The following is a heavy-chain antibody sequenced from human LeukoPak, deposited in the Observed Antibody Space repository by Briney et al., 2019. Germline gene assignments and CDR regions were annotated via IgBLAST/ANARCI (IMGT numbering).Heavy chain of an antibody. Sequence: SVKVSCKASGGTFSSYAINWVRQAPGQGLEWMGGIIPIFGTANYAQKFQGRVTITTDESTSTTYMDLSSLRSEDTAVYYCARGFCSGTSCYYPYYFDSWGQGTLVTVSS. D-gene: IGHD2-2*01. CDR2: IIPIFGTA. CDR3: ARGFCSGTSCYYPYYFDS. J-gene: IGHJ4*02. V-gene: IGHV1-69*05. CDR1: GGTFSSYA.